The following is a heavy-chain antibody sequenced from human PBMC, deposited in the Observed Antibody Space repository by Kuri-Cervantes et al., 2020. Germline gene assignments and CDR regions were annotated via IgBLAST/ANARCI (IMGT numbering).Heavy chain of an antibody. V-gene: IGHV4-38-2*01. J-gene: IGHJ4*02. CDR3: ARDSSWYIY. Sequence: SETLSLTCVVSGYSISNGYYWGWIRQPPGKGLEWIATMFHSGITYYNPSLKSRVTISVDTSKNQISLKLSSVTAADTAVYYCARDSSWYIYWGQGALVTVSS. CDR2: MFHSGIT. CDR1: GYSISNGYY. D-gene: IGHD6-13*01.